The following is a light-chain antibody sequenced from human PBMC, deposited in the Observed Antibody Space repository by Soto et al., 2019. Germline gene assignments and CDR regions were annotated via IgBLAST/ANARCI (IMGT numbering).Light chain of an antibody. V-gene: IGKV1-5*01. Sequence: DIQMTQSPSTLSASVGDRVTITCRASQSVSSWLAWYHQKPGRAPKLLIYDASDLQSGVPSRFSGSGSGTEFTLTISSLQPDDFATYYCQQYNTYPWTFGQGTKAELK. CDR3: QQYNTYPWT. CDR1: QSVSSW. J-gene: IGKJ1*01. CDR2: DAS.